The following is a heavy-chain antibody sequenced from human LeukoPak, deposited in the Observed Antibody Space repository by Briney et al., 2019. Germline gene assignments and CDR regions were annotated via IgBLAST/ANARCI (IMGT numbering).Heavy chain of an antibody. CDR3: AKGVDSYTSGYRVFDY. J-gene: IGHJ4*02. D-gene: IGHD5-18*01. CDR2: ITGDGGDT. CDR1: GFTFRSYA. Sequence: GGSLRLSCEASGFTFRSYAMGWVRQAPGKGLEWVASITGDGGDTYHEDSVKGRFTISRDNSKNTLYLQVSSLRAEDTAVYYCAKGVDSYTSGYRVFDYWGQGTLVTVSS. V-gene: IGHV3-23*01.